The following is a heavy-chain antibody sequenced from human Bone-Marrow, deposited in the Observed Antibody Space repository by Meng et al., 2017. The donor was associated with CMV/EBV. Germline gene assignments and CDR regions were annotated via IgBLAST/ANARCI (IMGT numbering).Heavy chain of an antibody. J-gene: IGHJ5*02. CDR3: APTYPNWFDP. D-gene: IGHD2-2*01. V-gene: IGHV3-7*01. CDR1: GFTFSSYW. CDR2: IKQDGSEK. Sequence: GESLKISCAASGFTFSSYWMSWIRQAPGKGLEWVANIKQDGSEKYYVDSVKGRFTISRDNAKNSLYLQMNSLRAEDTAVYYCAPTYPNWFDPWGQGNLVTVSS.